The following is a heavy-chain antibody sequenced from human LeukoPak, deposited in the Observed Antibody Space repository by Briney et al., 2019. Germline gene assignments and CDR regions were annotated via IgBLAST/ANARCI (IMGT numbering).Heavy chain of an antibody. Sequence: GGSLRLSCSASGFTFHDYAMHWVRQAPGKGLEWVSSISRDSGTIYYADSVKGRFTISRDNAKNSLYLQMNSLRAEDTAVYYCARGATDSEEWELPDGDYWGQGTLVTVSS. CDR3: ARGATDSEEWELPDGDY. V-gene: IGHV3-69-1*02. D-gene: IGHD1-26*01. CDR1: GFTFHDYA. J-gene: IGHJ4*02. CDR2: ISRDSGTI.